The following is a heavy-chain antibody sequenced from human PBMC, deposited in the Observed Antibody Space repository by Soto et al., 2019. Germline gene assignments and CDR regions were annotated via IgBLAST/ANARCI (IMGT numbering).Heavy chain of an antibody. CDR2: IYHSGTF. V-gene: IGHV4-4*02. J-gene: IGHJ6*02. CDR1: GDSVSSSSC. D-gene: IGHD2-15*01. Sequence: QVRLQESGPGLVEPSGTLSLTCAVSGDSVSSSSCWSWVRQAPGKGLEWIGEIYHSGTFNYNPSLASGVSVSVYKSWDQLSLNLRSGTAADTAVYYCVRSGPAATWQYSGMDVWGQGTTVTVAS. CDR3: VRSGPAATWQYSGMDV.